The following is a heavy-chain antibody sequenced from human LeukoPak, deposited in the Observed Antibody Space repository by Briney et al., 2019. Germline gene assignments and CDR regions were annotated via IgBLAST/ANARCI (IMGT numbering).Heavy chain of an antibody. CDR2: IYYSGST. V-gene: IGHV4-39*01. D-gene: IGHD3-10*01. CDR3: ARPIWFGEFLPGGMDV. CDR1: GGSISSSSYY. J-gene: IGHJ6*02. Sequence: PSETLSLTCTVSGGSISSSSYYWGWIRQPPGKGLEWIGSIYYSGSTYYNPSLKSRVTISVDTSKNQFSLKLSSVTAADTAVYYCARPIWFGEFLPGGMDVWGQGTTVTVSS.